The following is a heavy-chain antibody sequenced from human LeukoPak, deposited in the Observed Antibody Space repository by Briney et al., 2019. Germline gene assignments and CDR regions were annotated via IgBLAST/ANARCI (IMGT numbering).Heavy chain of an antibody. J-gene: IGHJ4*02. CDR3: ARALPMGWLRYNNPDYYFDY. V-gene: IGHV4-61*02. CDR1: GGSISSGSYY. Sequence: SETLSLTCTVSGGSISSGSYYWSWIRQPAGKGLEWIGRIYTSGSTNYNPSLKSRVTISVDTSKNQFSLKLSSVTAADTAVYYCARALPMGWLRYNNPDYYFDYWGQGTLVTVSS. D-gene: IGHD5-12*01. CDR2: IYTSGST.